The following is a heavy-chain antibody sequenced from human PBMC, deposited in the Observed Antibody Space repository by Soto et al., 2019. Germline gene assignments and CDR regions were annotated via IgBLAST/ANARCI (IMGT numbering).Heavy chain of an antibody. D-gene: IGHD3-16*01. CDR1: GGTFSSYT. CDR3: ARVWGAGGFPAFDI. V-gene: IGHV1-69*02. CDR2: IIPILGIA. Sequence: QVQLVQSGAEVKKPGSSVKVSCKASGGTFSSYTISWVRQAPGQGLEWMGRIIPILGIANYAQKFQGRVTMTADKASSTAYMELSSLRSEDTAVYYCARVWGAGGFPAFDIWGQGTMVTVSS. J-gene: IGHJ3*02.